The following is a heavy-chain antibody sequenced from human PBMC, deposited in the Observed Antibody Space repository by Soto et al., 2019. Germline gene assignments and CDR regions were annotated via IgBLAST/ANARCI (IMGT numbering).Heavy chain of an antibody. D-gene: IGHD4-17*01. CDR1: GFTFSSYE. Sequence: GGSLRLSCAASGFTFSSYEMNWVRQAPGKGLEWVSYISSSGSTIYYADSVKGRFTISRDNAKNSLYLQMNSLRAEDTAVYYCARDRMTTVVTPPYFGYWGQGTLVTVSS. V-gene: IGHV3-48*03. J-gene: IGHJ4*02. CDR2: ISSSGSTI. CDR3: ARDRMTTVVTPPYFGY.